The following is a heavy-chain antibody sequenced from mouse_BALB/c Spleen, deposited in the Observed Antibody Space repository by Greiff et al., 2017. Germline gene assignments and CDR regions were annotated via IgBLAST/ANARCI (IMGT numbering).Heavy chain of an antibody. D-gene: IGHD1-1*01. CDR3: AITTVVEGYYAMDY. V-gene: IGHV5-9-4*01. J-gene: IGHJ4*01. CDR2: ISSGGSYT. Sequence: EVKLMESGGGLVKPGGSLKLSCAASGFTFSSYAMSWVRQSPEKRLEWVAEISSGGSYTYYPDTVTGRFTISRDNAKNTLYLEMSSLRSEDTAMYYCAITTVVEGYYAMDYWGQGTSVTVSS. CDR1: GFTFSSYA.